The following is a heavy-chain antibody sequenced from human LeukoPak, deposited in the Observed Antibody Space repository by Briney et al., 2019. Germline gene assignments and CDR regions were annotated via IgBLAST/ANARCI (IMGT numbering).Heavy chain of an antibody. Sequence: ASVKVSCKVSEYTLTELSMHWVRQAPGKGLEWMGGFDPEDGETIYAQKFQGRVTMTEDTSTDTACMELSSLRSEDTAVYYCASPGGHYYGSGSYYKFDYWGQGTLVTVSS. V-gene: IGHV1-24*01. CDR1: EYTLTELS. D-gene: IGHD3-10*01. CDR2: FDPEDGET. J-gene: IGHJ4*02. CDR3: ASPGGHYYGSGSYYKFDY.